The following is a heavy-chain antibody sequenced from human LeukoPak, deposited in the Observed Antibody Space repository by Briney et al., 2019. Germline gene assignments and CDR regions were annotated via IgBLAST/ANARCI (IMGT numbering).Heavy chain of an antibody. Sequence: GGSLRLSCAASGFTFSRYSMNWVRQAPGKGLEWVSSISSSSSFIYYADSVKGRFTISRANAKNSLYLQMNSLRAEDTAVYYCARDPPLGSCSTISCPHLDYWGQGTLVTVSS. CDR3: ARDPPLGSCSTISCPHLDY. CDR2: ISSSSSFI. CDR1: GFTFSRYS. D-gene: IGHD2-2*01. V-gene: IGHV3-21*01. J-gene: IGHJ4*02.